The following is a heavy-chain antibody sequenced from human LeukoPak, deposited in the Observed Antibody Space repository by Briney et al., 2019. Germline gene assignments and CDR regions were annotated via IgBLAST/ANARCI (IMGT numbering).Heavy chain of an antibody. D-gene: IGHD5-12*01. CDR1: GFTFDDYG. J-gene: IGHJ4*02. CDR2: INWNGGST. CDR3: AKGWWITPFDY. Sequence: GGSLRLSCAASGFTFDDYGMSWVRQAPGKGLEWVSGINWNGGSTDYANSVKGRFTISRDNAKDSLYLQMNSLRAEDTAVYYCAKGWWITPFDYWGQGTLVTVSS. V-gene: IGHV3-20*04.